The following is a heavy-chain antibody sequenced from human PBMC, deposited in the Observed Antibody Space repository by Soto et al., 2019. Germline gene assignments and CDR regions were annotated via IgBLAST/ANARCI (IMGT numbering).Heavy chain of an antibody. CDR2: INPNSGGT. CDR3: ARGQGNSGYDPLDF. CDR1: GYTFTGYY. J-gene: IGHJ4*02. D-gene: IGHD5-12*01. Sequence: ASVKVSCKASGYTFTGYYMHWVRQAPGQGLEWMGWINPNSGGTNYAQKFQGWVTMTRDTSTSTVFIELSSLTSDDTALYYCARGQGNSGYDPLDFWGLGTLVTVSS. V-gene: IGHV1-2*04.